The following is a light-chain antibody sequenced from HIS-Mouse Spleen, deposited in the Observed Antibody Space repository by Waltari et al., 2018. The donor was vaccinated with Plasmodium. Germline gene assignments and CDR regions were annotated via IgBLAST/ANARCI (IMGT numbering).Light chain of an antibody. V-gene: IGLV1-47*01. CDR1: SPNIGRNY. Sequence: QPVLTQPPSASGTPGQRATTPCSGTSPNIGRNYVSWYQQLPGTAPKLLIYRNNQRPSGVPDRFSGSKSGTSASLAISGLRSEDEADYYCAAWDDSLSGWVFGGGTKLTVL. CDR2: RNN. J-gene: IGLJ3*02. CDR3: AAWDDSLSGWV.